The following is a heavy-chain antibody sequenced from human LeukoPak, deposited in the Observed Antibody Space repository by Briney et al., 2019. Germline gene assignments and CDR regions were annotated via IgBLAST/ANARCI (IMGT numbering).Heavy chain of an antibody. CDR2: ISWDGGST. CDR1: GFTFDDYT. V-gene: IGHV3-43*01. CDR3: AKYGSSSWYFGFDI. J-gene: IGHJ3*02. Sequence: GGSLRLSCAASGFTFDDYTLHWVRQAPGKGLEWVSLISWDGGSTYYADSVKGRFTISRDNSKNTLYLQMNSLRAEDTAVYYCAKYGSSSWYFGFDIWGQGPMVTVSS. D-gene: IGHD6-13*01.